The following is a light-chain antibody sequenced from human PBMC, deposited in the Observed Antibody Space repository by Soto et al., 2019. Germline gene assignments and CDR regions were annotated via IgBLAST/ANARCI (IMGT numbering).Light chain of an antibody. CDR1: QSVSSN. Sequence: EIVMTQSPATLSVSPGERATLSCRASQSVSSNLAWYQQKPGQAPRLLIYGASTRAPGIPARFSGSGSGTEFTLTISSLQSEDFAVYCCQQYNYWPYTFGQGTKLEIK. CDR3: QQYNYWPYT. J-gene: IGKJ2*01. V-gene: IGKV3-15*01. CDR2: GAS.